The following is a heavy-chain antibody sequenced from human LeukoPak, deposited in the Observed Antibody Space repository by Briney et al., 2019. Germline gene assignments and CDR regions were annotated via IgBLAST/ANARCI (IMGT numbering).Heavy chain of an antibody. CDR3: SIMITFGGVIVPSYFDY. D-gene: IGHD3-16*02. V-gene: IGHV1-69*05. J-gene: IGHJ4*02. Sequence: SVKVSCKASGGTFSSYAISWVRQAPGQGLEWMGGIIPIFGTANYAQKFQGRVTITTDESTSTAYMELSSLRSEDTAVYYCSIMITFGGVIVPSYFDYWGEGTLVTVSS. CDR1: GGTFSSYA. CDR2: IIPIFGTA.